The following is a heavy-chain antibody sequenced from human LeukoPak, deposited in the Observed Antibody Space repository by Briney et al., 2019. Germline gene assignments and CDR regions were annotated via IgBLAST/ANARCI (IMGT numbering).Heavy chain of an antibody. CDR2: IFSNGDT. J-gene: IGHJ4*02. V-gene: IGHV3-53*01. D-gene: IGHD5-24*01. Sequence: PGGSLRLSCTASEFTVSRNYMLWVRQSPRKGLEWVSLIFSNGDTHYADSVKGRFTISRDTSKNTASLQMNSLRVEDTAMYYCTRDQMNYWGQGTLVTVSS. CDR3: TRDQMNY. CDR1: EFTVSRNY.